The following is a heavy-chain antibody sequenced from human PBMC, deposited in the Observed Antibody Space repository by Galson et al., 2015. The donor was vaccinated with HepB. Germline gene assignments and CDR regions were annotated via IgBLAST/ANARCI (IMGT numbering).Heavy chain of an antibody. CDR1: GGSITNKAYY. CDR3: ARHLLVGDYFDH. V-gene: IGHV4-39*01. J-gene: IGHJ4*02. Sequence: ETLSLTCSVSGGSITNKAYYWGWFRQSPGKGLEWIASIYYNGDTYYNPSLKSRVSMYIDTSKNQFSMNLRSVTATAATVYYCARHLLVGDYFDHWGQGTLVTVSS. CDR2: IYYNGDT. D-gene: IGHD2-8*02.